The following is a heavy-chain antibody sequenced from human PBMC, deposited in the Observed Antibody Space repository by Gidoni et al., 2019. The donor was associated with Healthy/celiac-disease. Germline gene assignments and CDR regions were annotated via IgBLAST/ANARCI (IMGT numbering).Heavy chain of an antibody. CDR1: GYTFTRYD. V-gene: IGHV1-8*01. CDR3: ARGKWWELLYAFDI. D-gene: IGHD1-26*01. Sequence: QVQLVQSGADVQKRGASVKVSCNDSGYTFTRYDINWVRQATGQVLEWMGWMNTNSGNTVYAQKFQGRVTSTRNTSISTAYMELSSLRSEDTAVYYCARGKWWELLYAFDIWGQGTMVTVSS. J-gene: IGHJ3*02. CDR2: MNTNSGNT.